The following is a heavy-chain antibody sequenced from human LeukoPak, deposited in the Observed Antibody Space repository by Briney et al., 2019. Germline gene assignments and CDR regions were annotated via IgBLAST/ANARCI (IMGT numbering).Heavy chain of an antibody. Sequence: ASVKVSCKASGYTFTSYDINWVRQATGQALEWMGRLNPNSGSTDYAQKFQGRVTMTRNSSISTVYMELNSLRSEDTAVYYCARGLRFVVVAGALKSGRKSHYYKMDVWGKGTTVTISS. CDR1: GYTFTSYD. CDR3: ARGLRFVVVAGALKSGRKSHYYKMDV. D-gene: IGHD2-2*01. V-gene: IGHV1-8*01. CDR2: LNPNSGST. J-gene: IGHJ6*03.